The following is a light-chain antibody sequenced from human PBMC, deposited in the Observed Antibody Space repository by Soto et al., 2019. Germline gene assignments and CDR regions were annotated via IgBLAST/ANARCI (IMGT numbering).Light chain of an antibody. Sequence: DIQMTQSPSSLSASVGDRVTITCRASQSISSYLNWYQQKPGKAPKLLIYAASSLQSGVPSRFSGSGSGTDFTLTISSLQPEDFATYYCQQSYSTPWTFGQGTRWISN. V-gene: IGKV1-39*01. J-gene: IGKJ1*01. CDR3: QQSYSTPWT. CDR1: QSISSY. CDR2: AAS.